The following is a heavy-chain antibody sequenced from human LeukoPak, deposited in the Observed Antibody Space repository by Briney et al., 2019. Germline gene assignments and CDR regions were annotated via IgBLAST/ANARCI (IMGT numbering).Heavy chain of an antibody. CDR3: ARSVVVGRVFPGLDY. CDR2: TTRAADKT. Sequence: PGGSLRLSCAAPGFTFSNYAMSWVRQAPGKGLEWVSATTRAADKTYYADSVEGRFTISRDNSKNTLYLQMNSLRAEDTAVYYCARSVVVGRVFPGLDYWGQGTLVTVSS. D-gene: IGHD2-21*01. CDR1: GFTFSNYA. V-gene: IGHV3-23*01. J-gene: IGHJ4*02.